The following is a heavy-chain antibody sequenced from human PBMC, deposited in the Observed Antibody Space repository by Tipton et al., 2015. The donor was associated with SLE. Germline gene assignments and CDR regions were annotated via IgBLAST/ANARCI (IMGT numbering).Heavy chain of an antibody. CDR2: IHRGDGT. CDR1: GFRFNNFA. CDR3: AKDIGAGIRGFDF. J-gene: IGHJ4*02. V-gene: IGHV3-23*03. D-gene: IGHD1-14*01. Sequence: SLRLSCVASGFRFNNFAMSWVRQAPGKGLEWVSVIHRGDGTYYADSVRGRFTISRDDSMNTVYLQMNSLRGEDTALYYCAKDIGAGIRGFDFWGQGTLVTVSS.